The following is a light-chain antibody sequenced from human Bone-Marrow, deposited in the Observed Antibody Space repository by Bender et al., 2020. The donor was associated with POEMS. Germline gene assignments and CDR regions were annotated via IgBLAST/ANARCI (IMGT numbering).Light chain of an antibody. J-gene: IGLJ2*01. CDR1: SSNIGDNT. CDR2: SDN. Sequence: QSVLTQPPSASGTPGQRVTISCSGSSSNIGDNTVTWYQQLPGTAPKLLIHSDNQRPSGVPDRFSGSKSGNTASLTVSGLQAEDEAHYYCSSYVGGFNPHVIFAGGTKLTVL. CDR3: SSYVGGFNPHVI. V-gene: IGLV1-44*01.